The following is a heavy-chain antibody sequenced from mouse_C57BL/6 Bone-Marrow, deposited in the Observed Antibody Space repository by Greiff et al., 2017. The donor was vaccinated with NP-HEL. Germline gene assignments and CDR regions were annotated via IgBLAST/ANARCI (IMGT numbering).Heavy chain of an antibody. Sequence: VKLQESGAELVRPGASVTLSCKASGYTFTDYEMHWVKQTPVHGLEWIGAIDPETGGTAYNQKFKGKAILTADKSSSTAYMELRSLTSEDSAVYYCSLITTVASWGQGTTLTVSS. D-gene: IGHD1-1*01. CDR2: IDPETGGT. CDR1: GYTFTDYE. CDR3: SLITTVAS. J-gene: IGHJ2*01. V-gene: IGHV1-15*01.